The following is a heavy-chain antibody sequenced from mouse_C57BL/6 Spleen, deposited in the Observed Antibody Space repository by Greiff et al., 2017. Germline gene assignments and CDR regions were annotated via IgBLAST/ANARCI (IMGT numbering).Heavy chain of an antibody. D-gene: IGHD2-3*01. J-gene: IGHJ3*01. CDR2: IYPGSGST. CDR1: GYTFTSYW. V-gene: IGHV1-55*01. Sequence: QVQLKQSGAELVKPGASVTMSCKASGYTFTSYWITWVKQRPGQGLEWIGDIYPGSGSTNYNEKFKSKATLTVDTSSSTAYMQLSSLTSEDSAVYYCATSYDGYYAWFAYWGQGTLVTVSA. CDR3: ATSYDGYYAWFAY.